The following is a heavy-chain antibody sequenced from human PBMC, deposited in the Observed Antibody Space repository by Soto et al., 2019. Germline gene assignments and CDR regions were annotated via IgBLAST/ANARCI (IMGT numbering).Heavy chain of an antibody. CDR2: IYYNGNT. J-gene: IGHJ4*02. Sequence: QVQLQESGPGLVKPSETLSLTCTVSGGSISNHYWSWIRQPPGKGLEWIGYIYYNGNTNYNPPLQSRVTMSVDKSKNQISLKLSSVTAADTSVYYCTRANWYSEYWGQGTLVTVSS. CDR1: GGSISNHY. CDR3: TRANWYSEY. D-gene: IGHD7-27*01. V-gene: IGHV4-59*11.